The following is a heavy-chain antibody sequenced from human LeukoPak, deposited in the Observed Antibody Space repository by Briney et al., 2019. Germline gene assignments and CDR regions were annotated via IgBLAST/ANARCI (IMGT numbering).Heavy chain of an antibody. J-gene: IGHJ5*02. CDR1: GFTFSSYA. Sequence: GGSLRLSCAASGFTFSSYAMSWVRQAPGKGLEWVSALSGSGGDTYYADSVKGRFTISRDNSKNTLYLQMNSLRAEDTAVYYCARSPSSRPRFDPWGQGTLVTVSS. V-gene: IGHV3-23*01. CDR3: ARSPSSRPRFDP. D-gene: IGHD6-6*01. CDR2: LSGSGGDT.